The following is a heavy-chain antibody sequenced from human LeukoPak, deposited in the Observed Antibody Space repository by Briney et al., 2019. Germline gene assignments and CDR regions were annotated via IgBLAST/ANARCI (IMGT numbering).Heavy chain of an antibody. J-gene: IGHJ4*02. V-gene: IGHV4-4*09. CDR1: GDSITSSY. CDR2: IFTHGST. CDR3: ARNIGWYVYDS. D-gene: IGHD6-19*01. Sequence: PSETLSLTCSVSGDSITSSYWSWIRQPPGKGLEWIGYIFTHGSTNYNPSLKSRVTMSVDTSKSQFSLRLSLVTAADTAVYYCARNIGWYVYDSWGQGTLVTVSS.